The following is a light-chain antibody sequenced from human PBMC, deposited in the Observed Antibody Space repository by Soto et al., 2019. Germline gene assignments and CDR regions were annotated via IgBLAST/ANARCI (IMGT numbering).Light chain of an antibody. V-gene: IGLV2-11*01. CDR2: DVT. CDR1: SSDVGDYNY. J-gene: IGLJ2*01. Sequence: QSALTQPRSVSGSPGQSVTISCTGTSSDVGDYNYVSWYQLHPGTAPKLMIYDVTKRPSGVPDRFSGSKSGNTASLTISGLQPEDEADYYCCSYAGSYTVVFGGGTKLTVL. CDR3: CSYAGSYTVV.